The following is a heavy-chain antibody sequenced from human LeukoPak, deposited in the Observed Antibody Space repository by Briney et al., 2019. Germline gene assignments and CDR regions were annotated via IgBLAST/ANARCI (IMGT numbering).Heavy chain of an antibody. Sequence: ASVKVSCKASGYTFINYIMHWVRQAPGQRLEWMGCINAGNGNTKYSQEFQGRVSITRDTTASTVYMELSSLGSEDMAVYFCARGLLRETYDYYYYMDVWGKGTTVTVSS. CDR2: INAGNGNT. V-gene: IGHV1-3*03. J-gene: IGHJ6*03. CDR3: ARGLLRETYDYYYYMDV. CDR1: GYTFINYI.